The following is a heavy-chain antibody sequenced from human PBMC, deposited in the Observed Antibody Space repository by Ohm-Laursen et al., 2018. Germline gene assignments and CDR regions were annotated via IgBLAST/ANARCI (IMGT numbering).Heavy chain of an antibody. D-gene: IGHD6-19*01. CDR1: GGSISSYY. CDR3: ARDKVAGNSGWYSDF. J-gene: IGHJ4*02. CDR2: IYTSGST. V-gene: IGHV4-4*07. Sequence: PSQTLSLTCTVSGGSISSYYWSWIRQPAGKGLEWIGRIYTSGSTNYNPSLKSRVTMSVDTSKNQFSLKLSSVTAADTAVYYCARDKVAGNSGWYSDFWGQGTLVTVSS.